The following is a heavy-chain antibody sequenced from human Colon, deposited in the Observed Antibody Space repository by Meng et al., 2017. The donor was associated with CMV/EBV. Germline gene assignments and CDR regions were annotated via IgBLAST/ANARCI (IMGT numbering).Heavy chain of an antibody. V-gene: IGHV3-48*03. CDR2: ISNSGSTI. Sequence: GESLKISCAASGFTFSSYEMNWVRQAPGKGLEWVSYISNSGSTIYYADSVKGRFTISRDNAKNSLYMQMNSLRAEDTAVYYCARHDFWSGLTVDVWGQGTTVTVSS. D-gene: IGHD3-3*01. CDR3: ARHDFWSGLTVDV. CDR1: GFTFSSYE. J-gene: IGHJ6*02.